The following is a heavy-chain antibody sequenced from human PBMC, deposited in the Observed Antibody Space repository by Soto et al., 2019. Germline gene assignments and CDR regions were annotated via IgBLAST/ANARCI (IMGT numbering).Heavy chain of an antibody. J-gene: IGHJ4*02. D-gene: IGHD7-27*01. CDR2: IYYGGST. CDR1: GASISTDN. V-gene: IGHV4-59*08. Sequence: QLHLQGSGPGWLKLSEPLSPTCTVSGASISTDNWSWIRRPPGKGLEWIGFIYYGGSTNYNPSLKSRVTISVDTPKNQFSLKLSSVTAADTAVYYCAKNWNWGSLVHWGQGTLVTVSS. CDR3: AKNWNWGSLVH.